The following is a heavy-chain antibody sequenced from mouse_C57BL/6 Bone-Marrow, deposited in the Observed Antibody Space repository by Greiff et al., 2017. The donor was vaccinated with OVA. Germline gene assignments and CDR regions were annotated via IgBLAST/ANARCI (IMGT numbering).Heavy chain of an antibody. J-gene: IGHJ3*01. Sequence: QVQLQQPGAELVKPGASVKLSCKASGYTFTSYWMQWVKQRPGQGLEWIGEIDPSDSYTNYNQKFKGKATLTVDTSSSTAYMQLSSLTSEDSAVYYCARSRLGWFAYWGQGTLVTVSA. V-gene: IGHV1-50*01. CDR1: GYTFTSYW. CDR2: IDPSDSYT. D-gene: IGHD3-2*02. CDR3: ARSRLGWFAY.